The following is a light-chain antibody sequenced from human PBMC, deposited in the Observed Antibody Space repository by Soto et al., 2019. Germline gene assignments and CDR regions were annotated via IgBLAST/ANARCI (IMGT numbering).Light chain of an antibody. CDR3: HQFNNWPHT. J-gene: IGKJ5*01. CDR1: QSVNQK. CDR2: VAS. V-gene: IGKV3-15*01. Sequence: EIVFTHSPATLSVSTGESATLSCRTSQSVNQKLGWYQQKPGQAPRLLIYVASYRATGSPARFSGSGSGTEYTLTIINLQAEDFAVYYCHQFNNWPHTFGQGTRLEIK.